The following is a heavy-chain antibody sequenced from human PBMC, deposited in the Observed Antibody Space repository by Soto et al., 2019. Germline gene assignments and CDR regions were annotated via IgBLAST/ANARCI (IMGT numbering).Heavy chain of an antibody. J-gene: IGHJ6*03. CDR2: ISGSGGST. D-gene: IGHD3-3*01. CDR3: AKNTYYDFWSGYSDYYYMDV. CDR1: GFTFSSYA. Sequence: EVQLLESGGGLVQPGGSLRLSCAASGFTFSSYAMSWVRQAPGKGLEWVSAISGSGGSTYYADSVKGRFTISRDKSKNTLYLQMNSLRAEDTAVYYCAKNTYYDFWSGYSDYYYMDVWGKGTTVTVSS. V-gene: IGHV3-23*01.